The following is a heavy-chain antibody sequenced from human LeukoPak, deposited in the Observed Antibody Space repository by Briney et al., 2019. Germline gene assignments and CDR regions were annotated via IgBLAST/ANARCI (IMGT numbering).Heavy chain of an antibody. CDR3: ARGGQISVLPTAPFSDY. V-gene: IGHV1-24*01. J-gene: IGHJ4*02. Sequence: ASVKVSCKVSGYTLTELSMHWVRQAPGKGLEWMGGFDPEDGETIYAQKFQGRVTMTEDTSTDTAYMELSSLRSEDTAVYYCARGGQISVLPTAPFSDYWGQGTLVTVSS. CDR1: GYTLTELS. CDR2: FDPEDGET. D-gene: IGHD2-2*01.